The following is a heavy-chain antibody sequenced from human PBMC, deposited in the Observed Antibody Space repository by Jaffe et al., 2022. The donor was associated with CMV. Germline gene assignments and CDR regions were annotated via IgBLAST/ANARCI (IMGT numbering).Heavy chain of an antibody. CDR3: TTDGGVGYYDYVWGSERVDY. CDR1: GFTFSNAW. Sequence: EVQLVESGGGLVKPGGSLRLSCAASGFTFSNAWMSWVRQAPGKGLEWVGRIKSKTDGGTTDYAAPVKGRFTISRDDSKNTLYLQMNSLKTEDTAVYYCTTDGGVGYYDYVWGSERVDYWGQGTLVTVSS. J-gene: IGHJ4*02. D-gene: IGHD3-16*01. CDR2: IKSKTDGGTT. V-gene: IGHV3-15*01.